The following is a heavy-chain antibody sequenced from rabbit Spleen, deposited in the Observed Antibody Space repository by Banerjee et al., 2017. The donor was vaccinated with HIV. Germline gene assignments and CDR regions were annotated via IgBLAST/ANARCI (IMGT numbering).Heavy chain of an antibody. CDR3: ARDLVAVIGWNFNL. D-gene: IGHD1-1*01. Sequence: QEQLGESGGGLVKTEGSLTLTCKASGFSFSDGDVVCWVRQAPGKGLEWIACINIVTGKSVYASWAKGRFTMSRTSSTTVTLQMSSLTAANTATYFCARDLVAVIGWNFNLWGQGTLVTVS. V-gene: IGHV1S45*01. CDR2: INIVTGKS. J-gene: IGHJ4*01. CDR1: GFSFSDGDV.